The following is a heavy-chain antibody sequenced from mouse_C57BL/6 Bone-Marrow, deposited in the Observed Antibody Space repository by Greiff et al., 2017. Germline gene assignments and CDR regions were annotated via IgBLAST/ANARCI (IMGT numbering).Heavy chain of an antibody. CDR1: GYTFTSYD. D-gene: IGHD1-1*01. CDR2: IYPRDGST. Sequence: VQLQQSGPELVKPGASVKLSCKASGYTFTSYDINWVKQRPGQGLEWIGWIYPRDGSTKYKEKFKGKATLAVDTSSSTAYMELHSLTSEDSAVYFCARYYGSSCWYFDVWGTGTTVTVSS. J-gene: IGHJ1*03. V-gene: IGHV1-85*01. CDR3: ARYYGSSCWYFDV.